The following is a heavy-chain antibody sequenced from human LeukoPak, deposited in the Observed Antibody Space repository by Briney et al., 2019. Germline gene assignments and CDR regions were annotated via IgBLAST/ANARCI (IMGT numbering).Heavy chain of an antibody. CDR3: ARPLTNYYYGMDV. CDR2: MNPNSGNT. CDR1: GYTFTSYD. D-gene: IGHD1-1*01. V-gene: IGHV1-8*01. J-gene: IGHJ6*02. Sequence: ASVKVSCTASGYTFTSYDINWVRQAPGQGLEWMGWMNPNSGNTGHAQKFQGRVTMTRNTSISTAYMELSSLRSEDTAVNYCARPLTNYYYGMDVWGQGTTVTVSS.